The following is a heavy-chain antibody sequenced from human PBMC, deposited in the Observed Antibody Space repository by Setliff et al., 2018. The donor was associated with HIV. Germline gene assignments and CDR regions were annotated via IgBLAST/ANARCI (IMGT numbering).Heavy chain of an antibody. V-gene: IGHV4-59*12. CDR3: ARTRAPYLFDF. J-gene: IGHJ4*02. D-gene: IGHD1-26*01. Sequence: SETLSLTCSVSGGSFSGYYWSWIRQPPGKGLEWVGYISYNGITTYNPALKSRVSISLDTSKNQFSLQLNSVTAADTAVYFCARTRAPYLFDFWGQGTQVTVSS. CDR2: ISYNGIT. CDR1: GGSFSGYY.